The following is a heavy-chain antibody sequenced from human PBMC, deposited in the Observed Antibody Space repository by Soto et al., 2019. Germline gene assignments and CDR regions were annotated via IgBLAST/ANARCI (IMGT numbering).Heavy chain of an antibody. CDR2: IKQDGSEK. Sequence: EVQLVESGGGLVQPGGSLRLSCAASGFTFSSYWMSWVRQAPGKGLEWVANIKQDGSEKYYVDSVKGRFTISRDNAKNSLYLQMNSLRAEDPAVYYCARGAEYSGYDQPPFDPWGQGTLVTVSS. J-gene: IGHJ5*02. CDR3: ARGAEYSGYDQPPFDP. CDR1: GFTFSSYW. V-gene: IGHV3-7*03. D-gene: IGHD5-12*01.